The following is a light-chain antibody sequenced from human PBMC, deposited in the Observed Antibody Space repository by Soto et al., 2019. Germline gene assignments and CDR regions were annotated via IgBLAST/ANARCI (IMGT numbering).Light chain of an antibody. CDR1: SSNIGSNT. V-gene: IGLV1-44*01. CDR2: SYN. CDR3: AAWDDSLNGYV. Sequence: QSVQTQPPSASGTPGQRVTISCSGSSSNIGSNTVNWYQQLPGTAPKLLIYSYNQRPSGVPDRFSDSKSGTSASLAISGLQSEDEADYYCAAWDDSLNGYVFGTGTKVTVL. J-gene: IGLJ1*01.